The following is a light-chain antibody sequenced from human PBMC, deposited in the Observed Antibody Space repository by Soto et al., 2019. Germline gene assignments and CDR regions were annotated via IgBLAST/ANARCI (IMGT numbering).Light chain of an antibody. CDR2: STN. V-gene: IGLV8-61*01. CDR1: SGSVSTSYY. J-gene: IGLJ3*02. CDR3: VLYVGSGIWV. Sequence: QTVVTQEPSFSVSPGGTVTLTCGLSSGSVSTSYYPSWYQQTPGQAPRTLIYSTNTRSSGVPDRFSGSILGNRAALTITGAQAEDESDYYCVLYVGSGIWVFGGGTQLTVL.